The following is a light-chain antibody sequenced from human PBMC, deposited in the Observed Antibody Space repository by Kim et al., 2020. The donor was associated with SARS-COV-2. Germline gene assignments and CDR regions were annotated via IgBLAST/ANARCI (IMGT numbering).Light chain of an antibody. CDR3: QQSYNIPFT. CDR2: SAS. J-gene: IGKJ2*01. CDR1: QNIVNY. Sequence: SAYVGDRVVITCRASQNIVNYLNWLQQKPGEAPKLLMYSASSLESWVPSRFRASGSGTDFTLTITSLQPEDFATYYCQQSYNIPFTFGQGTKLEI. V-gene: IGKV1-39*01.